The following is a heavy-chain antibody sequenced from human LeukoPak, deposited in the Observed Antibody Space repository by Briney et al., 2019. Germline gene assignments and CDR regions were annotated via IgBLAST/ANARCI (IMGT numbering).Heavy chain of an antibody. Sequence: RSETLSLSCTVSGGSISSSSYYWGWIPRAPGKGLEWIGSIYYSGSTYNNPSLGSRITISVDTSNNHFSLKLTSVTAAGSAVYYCARHLMFRDSPYVPHLDYWGQGTLVTVSS. V-gene: IGHV4-39*01. J-gene: IGHJ4*02. CDR2: IYYSGST. CDR1: GGSISSSSYY. D-gene: IGHD3-10*02. CDR3: ARHLMFRDSPYVPHLDY.